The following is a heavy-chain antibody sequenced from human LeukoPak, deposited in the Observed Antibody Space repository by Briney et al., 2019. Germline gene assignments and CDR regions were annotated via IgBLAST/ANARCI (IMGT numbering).Heavy chain of an antibody. Sequence: PGGSLRLSCAASGFTFSNYWIHWVRQVPGKGLVWVSRINPAGNYRNYADSVEGRFTISRDSARNTVYLQMNSLRAEDTALFYCVRDWDHYDFDSWGQGTLVIVSS. J-gene: IGHJ5*01. D-gene: IGHD3-3*01. V-gene: IGHV3-74*01. CDR3: VRDWDHYDFDS. CDR1: GFTFSNYW. CDR2: INPAGNYR.